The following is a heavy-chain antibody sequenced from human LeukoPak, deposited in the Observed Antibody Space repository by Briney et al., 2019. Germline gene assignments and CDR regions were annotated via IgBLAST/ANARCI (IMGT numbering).Heavy chain of an antibody. CDR3: ARFGSTSGRGFDP. D-gene: IGHD2-2*01. J-gene: IGHJ5*02. Sequence: PSETLSLTXAVSGYSISSAYYWGWIRQPPGKGLEWIGTISHSGTTYFNPSLKSRVTIFLDTSKNQFSLKLTSVTAADTAVYYCARFGSTSGRGFDPWGQGILVTVSS. V-gene: IGHV4-38-2*01. CDR1: GYSISSAYY. CDR2: ISHSGTT.